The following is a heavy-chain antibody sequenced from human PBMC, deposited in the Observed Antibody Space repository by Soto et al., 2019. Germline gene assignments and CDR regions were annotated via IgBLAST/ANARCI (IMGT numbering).Heavy chain of an antibody. D-gene: IGHD3-3*02. J-gene: IGHJ4*02. V-gene: IGHV3-48*03. Sequence: GGSLRLSCAVSGFIFSDYEMNWVRQAPGKGLEWISYISSSGTTKYYADSVKGRFTISRDNAKNSLYLQMNSLRDDDTAIYYCARSPFLECNWAQGTLVTVSS. CDR2: ISSSGTTK. CDR3: ARSPFLECN. CDR1: GFIFSDYE.